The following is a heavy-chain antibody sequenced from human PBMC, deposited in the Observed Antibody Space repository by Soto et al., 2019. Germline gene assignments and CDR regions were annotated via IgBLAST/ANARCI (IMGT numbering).Heavy chain of an antibody. Sequence: GGSLRLSCAASGFTFSSYSMNWVRQAPGKGLEWVSSISSSSSYIYYADSVKGRFTISRDNDKNPLYLQMNSLRAEDTAVYYCARGVYSGYDWSYYYGMDVWGQGTTVTVSS. CDR2: ISSSSSYI. D-gene: IGHD5-12*01. CDR3: ARGVYSGYDWSYYYGMDV. V-gene: IGHV3-21*01. J-gene: IGHJ6*02. CDR1: GFTFSSYS.